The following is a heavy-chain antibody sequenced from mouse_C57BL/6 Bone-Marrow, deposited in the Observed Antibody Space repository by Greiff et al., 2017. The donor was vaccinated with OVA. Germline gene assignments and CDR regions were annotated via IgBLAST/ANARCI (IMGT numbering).Heavy chain of an antibody. Sequence: QVQLKQSGPELVKPGASVKISCKASGYTFTDYYINWVKQRPGQGLEWIGWIFPGSGSTYYNEKFKGKATLTVDKSSSTAYMLLSSLTSEDSAVYFCARWGTTVVDWYFDVWGTGTTVTVSS. V-gene: IGHV1-75*01. CDR3: ARWGTTVVDWYFDV. D-gene: IGHD1-1*01. CDR2: IFPGSGST. CDR1: GYTFTDYY. J-gene: IGHJ1*03.